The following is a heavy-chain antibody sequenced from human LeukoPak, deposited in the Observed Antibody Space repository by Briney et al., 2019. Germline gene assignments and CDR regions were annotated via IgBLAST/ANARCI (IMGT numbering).Heavy chain of an antibody. D-gene: IGHD6-19*01. Sequence: ASVKVSCKASGYTFTSYDINWVRQATGQGREWIGWMNPNSGNTGYAQQYQGRVTITKNTSISTAYMELSSLRSEDTAVYYCARGLSSGWHYYYMDVWGKGTTVTVSS. CDR3: ARGLSSGWHYYYMDV. CDR1: GYTFTSYD. J-gene: IGHJ6*03. CDR2: MNPNSGNT. V-gene: IGHV1-8*03.